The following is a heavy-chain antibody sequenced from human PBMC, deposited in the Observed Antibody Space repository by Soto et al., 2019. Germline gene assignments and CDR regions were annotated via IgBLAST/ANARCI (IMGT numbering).Heavy chain of an antibody. J-gene: IGHJ4*02. CDR1: GDIFSGYS. V-gene: IGHV1-69*14. CDR2: IIPIFGTT. D-gene: IGHD5-12*01. CDR3: DRALGSGHDPGDY. Sequence: QVQLVQSGAEVKKPGSSVKVSCKTSGDIFSGYSISWVRQAPGQGLEWMGGIIPIFGTTNYAQRFHGRVKINADKSTSTVYMELYSLKSADTAVYYCDRALGSGHDPGDYWGQGTLVTVSS.